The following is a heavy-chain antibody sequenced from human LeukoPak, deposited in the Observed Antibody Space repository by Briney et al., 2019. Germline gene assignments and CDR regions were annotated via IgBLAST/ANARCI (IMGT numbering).Heavy chain of an antibody. CDR2: INPNSGGT. J-gene: IGHJ3*02. V-gene: IGHV1-2*06. CDR1: GYTFTGYY. D-gene: IGHD3-22*01. CDR3: ARFKYYYDSSGYYRRSAFDI. Sequence: VASVKVSCKASGYTFTGYYMHWVRQAPGQGLEWMGRINPNSGGTNYAQKFQGRVTMTRDTSISTAYMELSRLRSDDTAVYYCARFKYYYDSSGYYRRSAFDIWGQGTMVTVSS.